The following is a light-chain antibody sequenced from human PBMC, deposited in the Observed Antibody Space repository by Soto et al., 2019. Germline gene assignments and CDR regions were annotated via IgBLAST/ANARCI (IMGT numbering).Light chain of an antibody. CDR1: QSLVHSDGIAY. CDR2: KVS. J-gene: IGKJ5*01. Sequence: DVVMTQSPXSXXXTLGQPASISCRSNQSLVHSDGIAYFSWFQQRPGRSPRRLIYKVSNRDSGVPARFSGSGSGTDFALKISRVEAEDVGVYYCMQGTHWPITFGQGTRLEIK. V-gene: IGKV2-30*02. CDR3: MQGTHWPIT.